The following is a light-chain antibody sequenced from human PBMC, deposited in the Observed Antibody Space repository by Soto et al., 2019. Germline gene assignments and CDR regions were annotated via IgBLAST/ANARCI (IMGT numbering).Light chain of an antibody. J-gene: IGLJ2*01. CDR2: AVS. CDR1: SSDLGAYNY. V-gene: IGLV2-14*01. CDR3: TSYTSSSTVV. Sequence: QSALTQPASVSGSPGQSITISCTGTSSDLGAYNYVSWYQQHPGKAPKLIIYAVSNRPSGVSNRFSGSKSGNTASLTISGLQAEDEADYYCTSYTSSSTVVFGGGTKLTVL.